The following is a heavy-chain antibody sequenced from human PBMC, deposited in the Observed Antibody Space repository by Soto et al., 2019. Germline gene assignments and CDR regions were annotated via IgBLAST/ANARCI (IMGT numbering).Heavy chain of an antibody. CDR1: GGSISSSNW. D-gene: IGHD4-17*01. J-gene: IGHJ5*02. Sequence: PSETLSLTCAVSGGSISSSNWWSWVRQPPGKGLEWIGEIYHSGSTNYNPSLKSRVTISVDKSKNQFSLKLSSVTAADTAVYYCARDGAADHGGSRDWFDPWGQGTLVTVSS. CDR3: ARDGAADHGGSRDWFDP. CDR2: IYHSGST. V-gene: IGHV4-4*02.